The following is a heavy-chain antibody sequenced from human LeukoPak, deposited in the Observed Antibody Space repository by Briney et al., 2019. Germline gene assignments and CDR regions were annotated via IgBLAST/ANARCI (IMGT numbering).Heavy chain of an antibody. J-gene: IGHJ3*02. CDR2: FDPEDGET. V-gene: IGHV1-24*01. Sequence: ASVKVSCKVSGYTLTELSMHWVRQAPGKGLEWMGGFDPEDGETIYAQKFQGRVTMTEDTSTDTAYMELSSLRSEDTAVYYCATSPLEGSTPPDALDIWGQGTMVTVSS. CDR1: GYTLTELS. D-gene: IGHD2-2*01. CDR3: ATSPLEGSTPPDALDI.